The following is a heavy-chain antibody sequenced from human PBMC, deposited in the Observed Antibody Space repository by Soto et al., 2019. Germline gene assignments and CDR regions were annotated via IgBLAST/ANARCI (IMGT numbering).Heavy chain of an antibody. J-gene: IGHJ6*02. CDR1: GFSLTSPGMF. V-gene: IGHV2-70*13. CDR3: ARSIRGPRRFNGMDV. Sequence: SGPTLVNPTETLTLTCAFSGFSLTSPGMFVSWIRQPPGKALEWLALIERDDDDKYYSTSLKKRLTISKDTRKNQVVLPMANMDPADTGTYYCARSIRGPRRFNGMDVWGQGT. CDR2: IERDDDDK. D-gene: IGHD1-20*01.